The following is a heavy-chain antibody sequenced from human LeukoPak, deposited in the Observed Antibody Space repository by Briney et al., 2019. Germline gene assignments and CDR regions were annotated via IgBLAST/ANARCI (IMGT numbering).Heavy chain of an antibody. V-gene: IGHV3-7*01. J-gene: IGHJ4*02. CDR1: GFTFSSYW. CDR2: IKQDGSET. D-gene: IGHD5-12*01. Sequence: PGGSLRLSCAASGFTFSSYWMSWVRQAPGKGLECVANIKQDGSETYYVDSVKGRFTISRDNAKNSLYLQMNSQRAEDTAVYYCAMATAPEFDYWGQGTLVTVSS. CDR3: AMATAPEFDY.